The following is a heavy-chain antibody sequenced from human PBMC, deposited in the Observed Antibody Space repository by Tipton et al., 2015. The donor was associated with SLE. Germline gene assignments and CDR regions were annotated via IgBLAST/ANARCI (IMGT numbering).Heavy chain of an antibody. Sequence: TLSLTCTVSGYSISSDYYWGWIRQPPGKGLEWIGSIYHSGSTHYNPSLKSRVSMSVDTSKNQFSLKLSSVTAADTAVYYCAREPRSGYHDYWGQGTLVIVSS. CDR3: AREPRSGYHDY. J-gene: IGHJ4*02. D-gene: IGHD3-3*01. CDR1: GYSISSDYY. CDR2: IYHSGST. V-gene: IGHV4-38-2*02.